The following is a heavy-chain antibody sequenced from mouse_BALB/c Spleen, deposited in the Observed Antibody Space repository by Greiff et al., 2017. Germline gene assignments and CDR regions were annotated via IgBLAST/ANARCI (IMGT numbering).Heavy chain of an antibody. J-gene: IGHJ4*01. D-gene: IGHD3-2*01. Sequence: EVQLQQSGAELVKPGASVKLSCTASGFNIKDTYMHWVKQRPEQGLEWIGRIDPANGNTKYDPKFQGKATITADTSSNTAYLQLSSLTSEDTAVYYCARDRVSLYYYAMDYWGQGTSVTVSS. CDR1: GFNIKDTY. V-gene: IGHV14-3*02. CDR3: ARDRVSLYYYAMDY. CDR2: IDPANGNT.